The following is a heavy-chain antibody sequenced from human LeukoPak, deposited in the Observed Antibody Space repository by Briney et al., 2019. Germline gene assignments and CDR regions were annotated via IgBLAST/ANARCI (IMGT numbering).Heavy chain of an antibody. CDR2: INPNSGGT. Sequence: ASVKVSCKASGYTFTGYYMHWVRQAPGQGLEWMGWINPNSGGTNYAQKFQGRVTMTRDTSISTAYMELSRLRSDDTAVYYCAQTSSDYYYYGMDVWGQGTTVTVSS. CDR3: AQTSSDYYYYGMDV. CDR1: GYTFTGYY. V-gene: IGHV1-2*02. J-gene: IGHJ6*02.